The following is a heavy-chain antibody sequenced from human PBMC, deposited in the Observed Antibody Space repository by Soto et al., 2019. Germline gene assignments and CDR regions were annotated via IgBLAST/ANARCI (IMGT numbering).Heavy chain of an antibody. V-gene: IGHV3-23*01. CDR2: VSGRGGSA. D-gene: IGHD2-21*01. CDR3: VRRAGGAVVWYYDL. CDR1: GFIFNNYA. Sequence: EVQLLESGGGLVQRGGSLRLSCAASGFIFNNYAMTWVRQAPGKGLEWVARVSGRGGSAYYADSVKGRLTISRDNSNNTVYIQMTNVRGEDTAVYSFVRRAGGAVVWYYDLWGRGTLVSVFS. J-gene: IGHJ2*01.